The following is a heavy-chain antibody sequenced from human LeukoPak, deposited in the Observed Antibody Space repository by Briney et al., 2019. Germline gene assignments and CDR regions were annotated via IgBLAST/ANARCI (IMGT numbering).Heavy chain of an antibody. CDR3: AREPGTTMGDAFDI. V-gene: IGHV3-21*01. CDR2: ISSSSSYI. D-gene: IGHD1-1*01. J-gene: IGHJ3*02. CDR1: GFTFSSYS. Sequence: GGSLRLSCAASGFTFSSYSMNWVRQAPGKGLEWVSSISSSSSYIYYADSVKGRFTISRDNAKNSLYLQMNSLRAEDTAVYYCAREPGTTMGDAFDIWGQGTMVTVPS.